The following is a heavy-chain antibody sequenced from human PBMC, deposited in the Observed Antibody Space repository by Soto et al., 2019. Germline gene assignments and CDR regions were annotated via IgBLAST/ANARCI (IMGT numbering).Heavy chain of an antibody. Sequence: GGSLRLSCAASGFTLSSDWMHWVRQAPGKGLMWVSRINSDGSSTSYADSVKGRFTVSRDNAKNTLYLQMNSLRVEDTAVYYCARDSYSGCFDPWGQGT. CDR1: GFTLSSDW. CDR3: ARDSYSGCFDP. CDR2: INSDGSST. J-gene: IGHJ5*02. V-gene: IGHV3-74*01. D-gene: IGHD2-15*01.